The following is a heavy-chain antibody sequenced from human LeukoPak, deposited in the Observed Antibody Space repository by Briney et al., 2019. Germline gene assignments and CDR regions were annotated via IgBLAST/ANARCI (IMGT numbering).Heavy chain of an antibody. Sequence: PSETLSLTCAVSGGSISSSNWWTWVRQSPGKGLEWIGEISPQSGSANYNPSLMRRVIISVDKSKNQFSLKVSSVTAADTAVYYCARGIYGSGSYPSRPKDYYYYYMDVWGKGTTVTVSS. J-gene: IGHJ6*03. D-gene: IGHD3-10*01. CDR1: GGSISSSNW. V-gene: IGHV4-4*02. CDR3: ARGIYGSGSYPSRPKDYYYYYMDV. CDR2: ISPQSGSA.